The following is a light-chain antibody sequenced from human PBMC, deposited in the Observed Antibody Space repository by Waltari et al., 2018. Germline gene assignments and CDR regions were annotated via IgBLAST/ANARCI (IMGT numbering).Light chain of an antibody. V-gene: IGLV2-14*03. Sequence: HSALTQPASVSGSPGQSITISCTGTSSDIGHYNYVSWYQQHPGKAPKLMIFVVSNRPSGVSDRFSGSKSGNTASLTISGLQAEDEADYYCSSYISSDTLELFGGGTSLTVL. CDR3: SSYISSDTLEL. CDR2: VVS. J-gene: IGLJ2*01. CDR1: SSDIGHYNY.